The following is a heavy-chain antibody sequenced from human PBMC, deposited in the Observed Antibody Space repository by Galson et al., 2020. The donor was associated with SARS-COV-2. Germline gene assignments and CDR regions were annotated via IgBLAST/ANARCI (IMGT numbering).Heavy chain of an antibody. CDR2: INPSGGST. CDR1: GYTFTSYY. V-gene: IGHV1-46*01. Sequence: ASVKVSCKASGYTFTSYYMHWVRQAPGQGLEWMGIINPSGGSTSYAQKFQGRVTMTRDTSTSTVYMELSKDTAVYYCAREDRDYDYVWGSYRSDYGMDVWGQGTTVTVSS. J-gene: IGHJ6*02. D-gene: IGHD3-16*02. CDR3: AREDRDYDYVWGSYRSDYGMDV.